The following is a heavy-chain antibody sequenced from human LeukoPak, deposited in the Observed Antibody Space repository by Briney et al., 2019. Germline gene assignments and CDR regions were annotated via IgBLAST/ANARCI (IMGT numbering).Heavy chain of an antibody. CDR2: IYYSGST. CDR3: ASLFYGRWFGELSAENWYFDL. Sequence: SETLSLTCTVSGGSISSSSYYWGWIRQPPGKGLEWIGSIYYSGSTYYNPSLKSRVTISVDTSKNQFSLKLSSVTAADTAVYYCASLFYGRWFGELSAENWYFDLWGRGTLSLSPQ. D-gene: IGHD3-10*01. V-gene: IGHV4-39*07. CDR1: GGSISSSSYY. J-gene: IGHJ2*01.